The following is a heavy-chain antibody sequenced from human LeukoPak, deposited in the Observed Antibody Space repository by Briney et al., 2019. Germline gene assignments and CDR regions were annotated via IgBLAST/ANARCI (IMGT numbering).Heavy chain of an antibody. CDR2: IYYTGST. Sequence: SETLSLTCTVSGGSISSYDWSWIRQPPGKGLEWIGYIYYTGSTNYSPSLKSRVTISVDTSKNQFSLKVTSVTAADTAVYYCARLATGFDYWGPGTLVTVSS. D-gene: IGHD3-10*01. CDR1: GGSISSYD. V-gene: IGHV4-59*08. J-gene: IGHJ4*02. CDR3: ARLATGFDY.